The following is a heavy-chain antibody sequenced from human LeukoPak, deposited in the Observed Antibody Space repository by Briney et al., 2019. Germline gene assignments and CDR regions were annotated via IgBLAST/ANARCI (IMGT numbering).Heavy chain of an antibody. CDR2: INSDESST. Sequence: GGSLRLSCAASGFTFSSSWIHWVRHAPEKGLVWVSLINSDESSTSYADSVKGRFTISRDNAKNTLSLQMNSLRAEDTAVYYCARARGWLSADAFDIWGQGTMVTVSS. CDR3: ARARGWLSADAFDI. CDR1: GFTFSSSW. D-gene: IGHD5-24*01. V-gene: IGHV3-74*01. J-gene: IGHJ3*02.